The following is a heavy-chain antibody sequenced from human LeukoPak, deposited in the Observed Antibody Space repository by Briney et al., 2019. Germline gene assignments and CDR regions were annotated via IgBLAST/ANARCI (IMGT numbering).Heavy chain of an antibody. V-gene: IGHV3-53*01. CDR1: GFTVSSNS. CDR2: IYSDNT. Sequence: GGSLRLSCTVSGFTVSSNSMSWVRQAPGKGLEWVSFIYSDNTHYSDSVKGRFTISRDNSKNTLYHQMNSLRAEDTAVYYCARSRYSGSYWRCFDYWGQGTLVTVSS. J-gene: IGHJ4*02. D-gene: IGHD1-26*01. CDR3: ARSRYSGSYWRCFDY.